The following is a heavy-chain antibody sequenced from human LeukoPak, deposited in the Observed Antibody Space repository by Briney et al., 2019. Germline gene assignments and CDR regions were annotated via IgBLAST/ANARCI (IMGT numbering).Heavy chain of an antibody. D-gene: IGHD3-10*01. V-gene: IGHV3-23*01. Sequence: GGSLRLSCAASGFTFSNYAMSWVRQAPGKGLEWVSATIGSGYNTYYADSVKGRFTISRDNSKNTLYLQMNSLRAEDTAVYYCAKGKFNYYGSGSYGLDHWGQGTLVTVSS. CDR2: TIGSGYNT. CDR1: GFTFSNYA. J-gene: IGHJ4*02. CDR3: AKGKFNYYGSGSYGLDH.